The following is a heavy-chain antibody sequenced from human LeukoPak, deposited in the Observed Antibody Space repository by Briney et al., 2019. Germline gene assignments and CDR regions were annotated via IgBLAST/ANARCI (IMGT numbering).Heavy chain of an antibody. CDR3: ASWPGGWYGEDS. V-gene: IGHV3-53*01. J-gene: IGHJ4*02. D-gene: IGHD6-19*01. CDR1: GVTVSNNF. CDR2: IYGGGST. Sequence: QSGGSLILSCAASGVTVSNNFMSWVRQAPGKGLEWVSVIYGGGSTYYADSVKGRFTISRDTSKNTLYLQMNSLRAEDTAVYYCASWPGGWYGEDSWGQGTLVTASS.